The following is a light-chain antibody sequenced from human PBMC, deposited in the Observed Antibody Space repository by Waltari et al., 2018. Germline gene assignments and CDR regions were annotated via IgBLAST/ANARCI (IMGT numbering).Light chain of an antibody. J-gene: IGKJ1*01. CDR1: QSVGRY. CDR2: GAS. CDR3: QKYEALPAT. Sequence: DIVLTQYPGTLSLSSSATATLSCRASQSVGRYLAWYQQKPGQAPRLLIYGASTRATGIPDRFSGSGSGTDFSLIISRLEPEDFAMYFCQKYEALPATFGQGTKVEIK. V-gene: IGKV3-20*01.